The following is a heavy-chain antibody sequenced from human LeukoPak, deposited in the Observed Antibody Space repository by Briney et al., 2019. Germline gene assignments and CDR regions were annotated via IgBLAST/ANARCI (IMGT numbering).Heavy chain of an antibody. J-gene: IGHJ4*02. CDR1: VGSISGTSYY. CDR3: ARLIQGYGSGWYGAKKYFFDY. D-gene: IGHD6-19*01. Sequence: SETLSLTCIVSVGSISGTSYYWGWIRQSPGKGLDWVGSIYFSGSTYYNPSLKGRVNISVDAYKNQFSLKMGPVNGAETAVYYCARLIQGYGSGWYGAKKYFFDYWDQGTLVTVSS. CDR2: IYFSGST. V-gene: IGHV4-39*01.